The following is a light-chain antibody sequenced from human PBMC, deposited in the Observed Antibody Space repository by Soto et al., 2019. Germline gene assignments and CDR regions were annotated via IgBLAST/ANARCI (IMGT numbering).Light chain of an antibody. J-gene: IGKJ1*01. CDR2: GAS. CDR1: QSVSNN. V-gene: IGKV3-15*01. Sequence: EIVMTQSPATLSVSPGERATLSCRASQSVSNNLAWYQQKPGQAPRILIYGASTRATGIPAWFSGSWSGTEFTPTVSSPHSEVFPYYYRQQYNTWPRTFGQGTKVEIK. CDR3: QQYNTWPRT.